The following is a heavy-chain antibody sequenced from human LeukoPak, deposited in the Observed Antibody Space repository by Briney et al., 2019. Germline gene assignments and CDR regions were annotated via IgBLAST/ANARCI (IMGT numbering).Heavy chain of an antibody. Sequence: SQTLSLTCAISGDSVSNDTAAWSWIRQSPSRGLEWLGRTYYRSKWYYDYAISVKSRMTIDLEPSKNRFSLHLNSVTPDDTAVYYCARLRRYIKQATSGMDVWGQGTTVTVSS. CDR3: ARLRRYIKQATSGMDV. V-gene: IGHV6-1*01. CDR1: GDSVSNDTAA. J-gene: IGHJ6*02. D-gene: IGHD5-18*01. CDR2: TYYRSKWYY.